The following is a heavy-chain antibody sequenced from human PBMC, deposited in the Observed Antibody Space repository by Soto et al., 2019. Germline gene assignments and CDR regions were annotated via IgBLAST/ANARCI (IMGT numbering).Heavy chain of an antibody. Sequence: QVQLVESGGGVVQPGRSLRLSCAASGFTFSSYGMHWVRQAPGKGLEWVAVIWYDGSNKYYADSVKGRFTISRDNSKNTLYLQMNRLRAEGTVVYYCARWGGGYCSGGSCYSFDYWGQGTLVTVSS. J-gene: IGHJ4*02. CDR3: ARWGGGYCSGGSCYSFDY. V-gene: IGHV3-33*01. CDR1: GFTFSSYG. D-gene: IGHD2-15*01. CDR2: IWYDGSNK.